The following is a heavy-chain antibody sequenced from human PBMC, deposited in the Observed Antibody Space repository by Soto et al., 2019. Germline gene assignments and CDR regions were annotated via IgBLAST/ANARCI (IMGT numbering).Heavy chain of an antibody. Sequence: GGSLRLSCAASGFTFSSYSMNWVRQAPGKGLEWVSSISSSSSYIYYADSVKGRFTISRDNAKNSLYLQMDSLRAEDTAVYYCARDPAIAARYWGRGAFDIWGQGTMVTVSS. CDR3: ARDPAIAARYWGRGAFDI. D-gene: IGHD6-6*01. J-gene: IGHJ3*02. CDR2: ISSSSSYI. V-gene: IGHV3-21*01. CDR1: GFTFSSYS.